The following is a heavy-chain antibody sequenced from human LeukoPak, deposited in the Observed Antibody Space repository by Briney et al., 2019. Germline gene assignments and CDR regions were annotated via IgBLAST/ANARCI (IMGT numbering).Heavy chain of an antibody. V-gene: IGHV4-39*01. D-gene: IGHD3/OR15-3a*01. J-gene: IGHJ4*02. Sequence: SETLSLTCTVSGVSISSSNSYWGWIRQPPGKGLEWIGSIYYSGNTYYNASLKSQVSISIDTPKNQFSLKLTSVTAADTAVYYCARQPGSGLFILPGGQGTLVTVSS. CDR3: ARQPGSGLFILP. CDR2: IYYSGNT. CDR1: GVSISSSNSY.